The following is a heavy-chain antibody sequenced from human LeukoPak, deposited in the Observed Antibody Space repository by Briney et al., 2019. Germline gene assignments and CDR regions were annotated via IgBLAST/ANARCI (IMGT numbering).Heavy chain of an antibody. J-gene: IGHJ4*02. V-gene: IGHV3-74*03. Sequence: PGGSLRLSCAASGFTVSSYWMHWVRQAPGKGLVWVSRISSDGRTTTYADFVKGRLTISRDDAKNTLHLQMNSLRAEDTAVYYCASDIGDWGQGTLVTVFS. CDR1: GFTVSSYW. D-gene: IGHD3-10*01. CDR2: ISSDGRTT. CDR3: ASDIGD.